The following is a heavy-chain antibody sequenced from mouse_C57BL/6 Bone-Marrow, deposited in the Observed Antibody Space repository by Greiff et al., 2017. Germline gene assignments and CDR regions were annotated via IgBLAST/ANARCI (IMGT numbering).Heavy chain of an antibody. J-gene: IGHJ3*01. CDR3: ASPIYYGTAWFAY. CDR2: IYPRSGNT. Sequence: VQLSCKASGYTFTSYGISWVKQRTGQGLEWIGEIYPRSGNTYYNEKFKGKATLTADKSSSTAYMELRSLTSEDSAVYFCASPIYYGTAWFAYWGQGTLVTVSA. D-gene: IGHD2-1*01. CDR1: GYTFTSYG. V-gene: IGHV1-81*01.